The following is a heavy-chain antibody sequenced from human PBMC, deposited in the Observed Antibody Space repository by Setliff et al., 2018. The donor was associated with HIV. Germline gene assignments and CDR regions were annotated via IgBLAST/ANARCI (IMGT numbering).Heavy chain of an antibody. V-gene: IGHV4-38-2*02. J-gene: IGHJ4*03. D-gene: IGHD3-9*01. CDR2: IYHSGAT. Sequence: PSETLSLTCTLSGDSVTTPYYWGWIRQPPGKGLEWVGSIYHSGATYFTPSLKSRVTLSVDTSKNQFSLKLSSVTAADTAVYYCARVAIFYGQTTTPHYFDYWGKGTTVTVSS. CDR1: GDSVTTPYY. CDR3: ARVAIFYGQTTTPHYFDY.